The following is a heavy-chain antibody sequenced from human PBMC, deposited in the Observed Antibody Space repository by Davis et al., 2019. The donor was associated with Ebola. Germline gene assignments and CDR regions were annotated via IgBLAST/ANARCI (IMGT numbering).Heavy chain of an antibody. D-gene: IGHD7-27*01. CDR2: INHSGSS. J-gene: IGHJ5*02. CDR3: ARRPLGGNWFDP. CDR1: GGSFSGYY. V-gene: IGHV4-34*01. Sequence: MPSETLSLTCAVYGGSFSGYYWSWIRQPPGEGLEWIGEINHSGSSNYNPSLKSRVTISVDTSKNQFSLKLSSVTAADTAVYYCARRPLGGNWFDPWGQGTLVTVSS.